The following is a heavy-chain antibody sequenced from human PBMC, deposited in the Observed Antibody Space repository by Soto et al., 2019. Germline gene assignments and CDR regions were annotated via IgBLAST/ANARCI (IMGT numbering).Heavy chain of an antibody. D-gene: IGHD2-2*01. CDR3: AREDIVVVPAARGVKGTDSTYYYYYYGMDV. V-gene: IGHV3-30-3*01. Sequence: QVQLVESGGGVVQPGRSLRLSCAASGFTFSSYAMHWVRQAPGKGLEWVAVISYDGSNKYYADSVKGRFTISRDNSKNTLYLQMNSLGAEDTAVYYCAREDIVVVPAARGVKGTDSTYYYYYYGMDVWGQGTTVTVSS. CDR2: ISYDGSNK. CDR1: GFTFSSYA. J-gene: IGHJ6*02.